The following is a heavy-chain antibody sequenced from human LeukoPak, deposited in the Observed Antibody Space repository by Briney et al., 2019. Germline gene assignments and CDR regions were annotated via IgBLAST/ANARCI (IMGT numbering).Heavy chain of an antibody. CDR1: GYTFTRYY. Sequence: APVKVSCKATGYTFTRYYIHWVRQAPGQGLEWIGKINPSGGSTRYAQKFQGRVTMTRDTSTSTVYMELSRLRPDDTAVYYCASSGATVDYWGQGTLVTVSS. D-gene: IGHD1-26*01. V-gene: IGHV1-46*01. CDR2: INPSGGST. CDR3: ASSGATVDY. J-gene: IGHJ4*02.